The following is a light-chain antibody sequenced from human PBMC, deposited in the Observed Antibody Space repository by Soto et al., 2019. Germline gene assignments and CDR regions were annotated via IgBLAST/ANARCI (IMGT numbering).Light chain of an antibody. Sequence: DIQMTQSPSNLSASVGGRVTISCRASKSISSFLAWYQQKPGKAPKLLIYEASNLERGGPSRFSGSGSGTEFTLSITSLQPDDFATYYCQQYHIYSWTFGQGTKVDIK. CDR1: KSISSF. J-gene: IGKJ1*01. CDR3: QQYHIYSWT. CDR2: EAS. V-gene: IGKV1-5*01.